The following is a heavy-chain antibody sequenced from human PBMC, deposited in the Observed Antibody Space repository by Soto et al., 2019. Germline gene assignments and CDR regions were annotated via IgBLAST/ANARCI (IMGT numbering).Heavy chain of an antibody. D-gene: IGHD2-21*01. V-gene: IGHV1-69*13. CDR2: IIPIFGTA. Sequence: SGKVSCKASGGTFSSCAISWVRQAPGQGLEWMGGIIPIFGTANYAQKFQGRVTITADESTSTAYMELSSLRSEDTAVYYCARGLIRGTRGAFDIWGQGTMVTVSS. CDR1: GGTFSSCA. J-gene: IGHJ3*02. CDR3: ARGLIRGTRGAFDI.